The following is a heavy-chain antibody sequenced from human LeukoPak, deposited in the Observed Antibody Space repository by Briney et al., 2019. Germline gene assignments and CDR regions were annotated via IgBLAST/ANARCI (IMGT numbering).Heavy chain of an antibody. J-gene: IGHJ4*02. D-gene: IGHD3-22*01. CDR1: GGSISSGDYY. CDR3: ARERGRYYDSSPN. Sequence: PSETLSLTCTVSGGSISSGDYYRSWIRQPPGTGLEWIGYIYYSGSTYYNPSLKSRLTISVDTSKNQFSLKLSSVTAADTAVYYCARERGRYYDSSPNWGQGTLVTVSS. CDR2: IYYSGST. V-gene: IGHV4-30-4*01.